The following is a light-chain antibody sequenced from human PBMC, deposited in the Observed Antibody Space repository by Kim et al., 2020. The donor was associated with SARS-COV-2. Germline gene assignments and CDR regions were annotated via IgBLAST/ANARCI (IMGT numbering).Light chain of an antibody. V-gene: IGKV4-1*01. Sequence: DIVMTQSPDSLAVSLGERATINCKSSQSLLYSGNNKNYLAWYQQKPGQPPKLLIYWASTRESGVPDRFSGSGSGTDFTLTITGLRAEDVAVYYCQQYYSTPYTFGQGTKLEIK. CDR2: WAS. CDR3: QQYYSTPYT. CDR1: QSLLYSGNNKNY. J-gene: IGKJ2*01.